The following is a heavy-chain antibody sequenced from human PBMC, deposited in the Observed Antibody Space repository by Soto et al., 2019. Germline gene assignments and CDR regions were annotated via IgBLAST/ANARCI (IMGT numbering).Heavy chain of an antibody. J-gene: IGHJ5*02. Sequence: PSETLSLTCTVSGGSISSGGYYWSWIRQHPGKGLEWIGYIYYSGSTYYNPSLKSRVTISVDTSKNQFSLKLSSVTAADTAVYYCARGGQQLVKRGPVLFDPWGQGTLVTVSS. CDR1: GGSISSGGYY. CDR3: ARGGQQLVKRGPVLFDP. CDR2: IYYSGST. V-gene: IGHV4-31*03. D-gene: IGHD6-13*01.